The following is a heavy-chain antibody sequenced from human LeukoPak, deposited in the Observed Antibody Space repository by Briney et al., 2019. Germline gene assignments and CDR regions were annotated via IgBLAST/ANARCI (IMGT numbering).Heavy chain of an antibody. J-gene: IGHJ6*03. D-gene: IGHD1-26*01. CDR1: GFTFSSYS. V-gene: IGHV3-21*01. CDR2: ISSSSSYI. Sequence: GGSLRLSCAASGFTFSSYSMNWVRQAPGKGLEWVSSISSSSSYIYYADSVKGRFTISRDNAKNSLYLQMNSLRAEDTAVYYCARDFGGRSRYYYMDVWGKGTTVTVSS. CDR3: ARDFGGRSRYYYMDV.